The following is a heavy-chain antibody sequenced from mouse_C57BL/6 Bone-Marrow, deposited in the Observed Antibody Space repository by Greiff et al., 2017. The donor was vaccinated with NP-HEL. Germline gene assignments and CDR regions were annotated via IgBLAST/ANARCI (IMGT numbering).Heavy chain of an antibody. CDR1: GYTFTSYW. CDR3: AREGVYGNYWFAY. Sequence: QVQLQQTGAELVKPGASVKMSCKASGYTFTSYWITWVKQRPGQGLEWIGDIYPGSGSTNYNEKFKSKATLTVDTSSSTAYMQLSSLTSEDSAVYYCAREGVYGNYWFAYWGQGTLVTVSA. D-gene: IGHD2-1*01. J-gene: IGHJ3*01. V-gene: IGHV1-55*01. CDR2: IYPGSGST.